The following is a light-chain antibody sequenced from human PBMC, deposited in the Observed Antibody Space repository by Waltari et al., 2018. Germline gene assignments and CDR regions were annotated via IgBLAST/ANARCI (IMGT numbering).Light chain of an antibody. CDR1: NYNIGNNF. J-gene: IGLJ2*01. CDR2: RKN. V-gene: IGLV1-47*01. Sequence: QSVLSQPPSASGTPGQRVTISCSGSNYNIGNNFVYWYHQLPGTAPKLLLYRKNQRPSGGPYRLSGSKSGTSASLAIIGRRSEDEADDYCASGGDSRGGEIFGGGTKVTVL. CDR3: ASGGDSRGGEI.